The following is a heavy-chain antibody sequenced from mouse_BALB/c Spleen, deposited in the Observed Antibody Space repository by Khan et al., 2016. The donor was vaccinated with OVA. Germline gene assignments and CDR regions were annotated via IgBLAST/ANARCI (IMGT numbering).Heavy chain of an antibody. V-gene: IGHV1-20*02. CDR1: GYSFTGYF. CDR2: INPHIGET. J-gene: IGHJ2*01. Sequence: EVELVESGPELVKPGASVKISCKASGYSFTGYFMNWVMQSHGKRLEWIGRINPHIGETFYNQKFTDKATLTVDESSTTAHMELRSLASEDSAVYYCARKNGSDYDNWGQGTTLTVSS. D-gene: IGHD1-1*01. CDR3: ARKNGSDYDN.